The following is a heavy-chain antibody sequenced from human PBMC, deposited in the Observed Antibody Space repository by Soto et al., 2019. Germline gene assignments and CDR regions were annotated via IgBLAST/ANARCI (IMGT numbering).Heavy chain of an antibody. J-gene: IGHJ6*02. V-gene: IGHV3-15*01. D-gene: IGHD3-3*01. CDR1: GFTFSKAW. Sequence: GGSLRLSCAASGFTFSKAWMSWVRQAPGKGLDWVGRIKSIADGGTTDHAAPVKGRFAISRDDSKNTLYLQMNTLKPEDTVVYYCTPVPLWSHSYYGMDFWGQGTTVTVSS. CDR2: IKSIADGGTT. CDR3: TPVPLWSHSYYGMDF.